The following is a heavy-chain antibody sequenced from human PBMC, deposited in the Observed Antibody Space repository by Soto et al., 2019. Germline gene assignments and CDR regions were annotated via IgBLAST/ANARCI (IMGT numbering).Heavy chain of an antibody. J-gene: IGHJ4*02. CDR3: ASGISGSYRAERRLDY. D-gene: IGHD1-26*01. CDR2: IYYSGST. Sequence: SETLSLTCTVSGGSISSYYWSLIRQPPGKGLEWIWYIYYSGSTNYNPSLKSRVTISVDTSKNQFSLKLSSVTAADTAVYYCASGISGSYRAERRLDYWGKGSLVTVSS. CDR1: GGSISSYY. V-gene: IGHV4-59*01.